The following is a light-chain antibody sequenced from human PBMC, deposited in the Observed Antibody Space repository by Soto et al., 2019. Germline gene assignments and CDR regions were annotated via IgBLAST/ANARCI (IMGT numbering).Light chain of an antibody. Sequence: QSVLTQPPSVSGAPGQRVTISCTGSSSNIGAGYDVHWYQQLPGTAPKLLIYGNSNRPSGVPDRFSGSKSGTSASLAITGLQAEDGADYYCQSYDSSLIYVFGTGTKLTVL. CDR3: QSYDSSLIYV. J-gene: IGLJ1*01. CDR2: GNS. V-gene: IGLV1-40*01. CDR1: SSNIGAGYD.